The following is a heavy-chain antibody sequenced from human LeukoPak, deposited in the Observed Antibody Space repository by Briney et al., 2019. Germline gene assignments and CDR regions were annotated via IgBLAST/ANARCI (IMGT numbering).Heavy chain of an antibody. D-gene: IGHD2-21*02. CDR1: GFTFTGYY. Sequence: ASVKVSCKASGFTFTGYYIHWVRQAPGQGLEGMGYINPHSGGTNSPQKFQGRVTMTTDTSISEAYMELSSLISDDTAMYYCVREGNELLSKNFDYWGQGTLVTVSS. V-gene: IGHV1-2*02. CDR2: INPHSGGT. J-gene: IGHJ4*02. CDR3: VREGNELLSKNFDY.